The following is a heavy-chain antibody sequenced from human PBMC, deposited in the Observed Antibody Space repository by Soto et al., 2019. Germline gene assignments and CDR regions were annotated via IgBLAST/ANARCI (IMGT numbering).Heavy chain of an antibody. CDR3: ATRYCSSTSCVGELRSFDY. V-gene: IGHV1-69*13. Sequence: SVKVSCKASGGTFSSYAISWVRQAPGQGLEWMGGIIPIFGTANYAQKFQGRVTITADESTSTAYMELSSLRSEDTAVYYCATRYCSSTSCVGELRSFDYWGQGTLVTVSS. CDR1: GGTFSSYA. J-gene: IGHJ4*02. CDR2: IIPIFGTA. D-gene: IGHD2-2*01.